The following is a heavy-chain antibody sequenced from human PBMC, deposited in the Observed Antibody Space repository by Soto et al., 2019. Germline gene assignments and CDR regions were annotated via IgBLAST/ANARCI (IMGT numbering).Heavy chain of an antibody. CDR1: GFTFSASA. V-gene: IGHV3-73*02. Sequence: EVQLVESGGGLVQPGGSLKLSCAASGFTFSASAVHWVRQASGKGLEWVGRVGNKANSYATIYAASVKGRFTISRDDSKNTAYLQMNSLKSEDTAVYYCSAVDRTLLPRNDYWGQGTLVTVSS. J-gene: IGHJ4*02. D-gene: IGHD5-12*01. CDR2: VGNKANSYAT. CDR3: SAVDRTLLPRNDY.